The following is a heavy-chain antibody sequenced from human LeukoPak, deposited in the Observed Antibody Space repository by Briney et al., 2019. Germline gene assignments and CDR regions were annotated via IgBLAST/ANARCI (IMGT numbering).Heavy chain of an antibody. J-gene: IGHJ4*02. Sequence: PSETLSLTCAVYGGSFSGYYWSWIRQPPGKGLEWIGEINHSGSTNYSPALKRRVTISVDTSQNQFSLTLSSVTAADTAVYYCAENMYSSSSWGQGTLVTVSS. CDR3: AENMYSSSS. CDR1: GGSFSGYY. D-gene: IGHD6-6*01. V-gene: IGHV4-34*01. CDR2: INHSGST.